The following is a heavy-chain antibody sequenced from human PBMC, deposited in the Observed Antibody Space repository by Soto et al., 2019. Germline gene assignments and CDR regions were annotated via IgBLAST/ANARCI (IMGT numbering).Heavy chain of an antibody. CDR3: AKDRTTMYDAFDI. CDR2: IIGSGGST. Sequence: EVQLLESGGGLVHPGGSLRLSCAASGFTFSDYAMSWVRQAPGKGLEWVSTIIGSGGSTFYADSVNGRFTISRDNSRNTLYLQMYSLRGEDTAVYYCAKDRTTMYDAFDIWGQGTTVTVSS. D-gene: IGHD1-7*01. J-gene: IGHJ3*02. V-gene: IGHV3-23*01. CDR1: GFTFSDYA.